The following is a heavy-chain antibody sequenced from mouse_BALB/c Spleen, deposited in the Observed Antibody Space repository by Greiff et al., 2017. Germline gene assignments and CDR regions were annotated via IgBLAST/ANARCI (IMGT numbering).Heavy chain of an antibody. CDR3: TGTYGNYGGAY. CDR2: IYPGNSDT. D-gene: IGHD2-1*01. J-gene: IGHJ3*01. V-gene: IGHV1-5*01. CDR1: GYTFTSYW. Sequence: VHVKQSGTVLARPGASVKMSCKASGYTFTSYWIHWVKQRPGQGLEWIGAIYPGNSDTSYNQKFKGKAKLTAVTSTSTAYMELSSLTNEDSAVYYCTGTYGNYGGAYWGQGTLVTVSA.